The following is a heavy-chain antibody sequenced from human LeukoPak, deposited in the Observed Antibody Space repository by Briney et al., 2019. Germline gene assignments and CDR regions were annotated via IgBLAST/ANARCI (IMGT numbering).Heavy chain of an antibody. CDR2: MNPNSGDT. CDR1: GYTFTSYD. CDR3: ARAGYYDSSGYYPFDFDY. V-gene: IGHV1-8*01. D-gene: IGHD3-22*01. J-gene: IGHJ4*02. Sequence: ASVKVSCKASGYTFTSYDINWVRQATGQGLEWMGWMNPNSGDTGYAQKFQGRVTMTRNTSISTAYMELSSLRSEDTAVYYCARAGYYDSSGYYPFDFDYWGQGTLVTVSS.